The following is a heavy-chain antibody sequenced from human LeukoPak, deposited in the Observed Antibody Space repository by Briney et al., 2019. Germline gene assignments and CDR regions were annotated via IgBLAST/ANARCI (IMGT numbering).Heavy chain of an antibody. J-gene: IGHJ5*02. CDR3: ARTLGPYYYDPSGYP. CDR1: GYTFTSYD. Sequence: ASVKVSCKASGYTFTSYDINWVRQASGQGLEWMGWLNPDSGKTGYAQKFQGRVTMTRDTSINTAYMELSGLTSEDTAVYFCARTLGPYYYDPSGYPWGQGTLVIVSS. CDR2: LNPDSGKT. D-gene: IGHD3-22*01. V-gene: IGHV1-8*01.